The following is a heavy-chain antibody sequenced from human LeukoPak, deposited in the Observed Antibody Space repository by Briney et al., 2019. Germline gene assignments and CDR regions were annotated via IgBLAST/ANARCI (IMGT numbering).Heavy chain of an antibody. CDR2: ISYDGSKT. CDR1: GFALSNYA. D-gene: IGHD2-2*01. Sequence: GRSLRLSCAASGFALSNYAIHWVRQAPGKGLGWVAVISYDGSKTYADPVKGRFTISRDNSKNTLYLQMNSLKTEDTAVYYCARLAYCSSTSCFWGSWGQGTLVTVSS. J-gene: IGHJ5*02. V-gene: IGHV3-30-3*01. CDR3: ARLAYCSSTSCFWGS.